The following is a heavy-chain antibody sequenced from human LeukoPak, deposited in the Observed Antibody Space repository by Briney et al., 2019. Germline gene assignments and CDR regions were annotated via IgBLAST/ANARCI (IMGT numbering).Heavy chain of an antibody. CDR1: GGPISSYY. Sequence: PSETLSLTCTVSGGPISSYYWSWIRQPAGKGLEWIGRIYTSGSTDYNPSLKSRVTMSVDTSKNQFSLKLSSVTAADTAVYHCVRLQPNTGEWAFDIWGQGTMVSVSS. CDR3: VRLQPNTGEWAFDI. D-gene: IGHD1-1*01. V-gene: IGHV4-4*07. CDR2: IYTSGST. J-gene: IGHJ3*02.